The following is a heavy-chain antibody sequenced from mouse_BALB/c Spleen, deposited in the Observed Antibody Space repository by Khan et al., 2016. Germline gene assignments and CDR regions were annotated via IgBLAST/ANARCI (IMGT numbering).Heavy chain of an antibody. CDR1: GFDFSRYW. D-gene: IGHD1-2*01. V-gene: IGHV4-1*02. J-gene: IGHJ2*01. Sequence: EVKFLESGGGLMQPGGSLKLSCAASGFDFSRYWMSWVRQAPGKGLEWIGEINPDSSTINYTPSLKDKFIISRDNAKNTLYLQMSKVRSEDTALYYCARLHYYGYMNYWGQGTTLTVSS. CDR3: ARLHYYGYMNY. CDR2: INPDSSTI.